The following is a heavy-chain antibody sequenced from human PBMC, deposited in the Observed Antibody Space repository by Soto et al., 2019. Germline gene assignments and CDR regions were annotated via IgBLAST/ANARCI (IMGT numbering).Heavy chain of an antibody. CDR3: ARVGTIFFWFDP. V-gene: IGHV1-69*13. CDR1: GGTFGSYA. Sequence: GASVKVSCKASGGTFGSYAISWVRQAPGQGLEWMGGIIPIFGTANYAQKFQGRVTITADESTSTAYMELSSLRSEDTAVYYCARVGTIFFWFDPWGQGTLVTVSS. J-gene: IGHJ5*02. D-gene: IGHD3-9*01. CDR2: IIPIFGTA.